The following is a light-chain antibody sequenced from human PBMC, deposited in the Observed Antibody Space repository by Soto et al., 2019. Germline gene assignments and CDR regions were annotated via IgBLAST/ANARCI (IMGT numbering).Light chain of an antibody. J-gene: IGKJ5*01. V-gene: IGKV3-11*01. Sequence: EIVMTQSPATLSVSLGESDTLSCSASQSISFHYLAWYQQKPGQAPRLLIYGASNRATGIPARFSGSGSGTDFTLTIDSLEPEDFAVYYCQQRMDWPITFGQGTRLEI. CDR2: GAS. CDR3: QQRMDWPIT. CDR1: QSISFHY.